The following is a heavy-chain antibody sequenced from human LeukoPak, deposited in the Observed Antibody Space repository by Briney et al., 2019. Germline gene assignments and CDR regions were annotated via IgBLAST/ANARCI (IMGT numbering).Heavy chain of an antibody. V-gene: IGHV3-30*02. J-gene: IGHJ4*02. Sequence: GGSLRLSCAASVFTFSSYGMHWVRQAPGKGLEWVAFIWYDGSNKYYADSVKGRFTISRDNSKNTLYLQMNSLRAEDTAVYYCATPGDCSSTSCYGIFDYWGQGTLVTVSS. CDR2: IWYDGSNK. CDR3: ATPGDCSSTSCYGIFDY. CDR1: VFTFSSYG. D-gene: IGHD2-2*01.